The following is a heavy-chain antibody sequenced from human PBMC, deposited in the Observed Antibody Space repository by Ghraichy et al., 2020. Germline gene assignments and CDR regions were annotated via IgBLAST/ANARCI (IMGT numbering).Heavy chain of an antibody. CDR3: ARVTCSGGSCYSGSGYYYYYMDV. V-gene: IGHV4-4*02. CDR1: GGSISSSNW. Sequence: SETLSLTCAVSGGSISSSNWWSWVRQPPGKGLEWIGEIYHSGSTNYNPSLKSRVTISVDNSKNQFSLKLSSVTAADMAVYYCARVTCSGGSCYSGSGYYYYYMDVWGKGTTVTVSS. CDR2: IYHSGST. D-gene: IGHD2-15*01. J-gene: IGHJ6*03.